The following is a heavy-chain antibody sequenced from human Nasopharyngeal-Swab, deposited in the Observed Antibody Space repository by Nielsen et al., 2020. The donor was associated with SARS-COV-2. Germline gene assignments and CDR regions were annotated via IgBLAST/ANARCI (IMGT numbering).Heavy chain of an antibody. D-gene: IGHD3-9*01. CDR2: IYYSGST. Sequence: LRLSCTASGASISTGRYYWARIPQPPGKGLEWIASIYYSGSTYHNPSLNSRVTISVDTSKNQFSLKLSSVTAADTAVYYCTIRRYFAWLPSYFDYWGQGTLVTVSS. CDR3: TIRRYFAWLPSYFDY. J-gene: IGHJ4*02. CDR1: GASISTGRYY. V-gene: IGHV4-39*01.